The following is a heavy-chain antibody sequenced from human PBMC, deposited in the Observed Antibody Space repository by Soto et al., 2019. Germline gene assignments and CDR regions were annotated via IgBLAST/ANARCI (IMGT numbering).Heavy chain of an antibody. Sequence: PGGSLRLSCAASGFTFSSYGMHWVRQAPGKGLEWVAVISYDGSNKYYADSVKGRFTISRDNSKNTLYLQMNSLRAEDTAVYYCAKDGQYYYYDSSGYYADYWGQGT. J-gene: IGHJ4*02. V-gene: IGHV3-30*18. CDR1: GFTFSSYG. D-gene: IGHD3-22*01. CDR2: ISYDGSNK. CDR3: AKDGQYYYYDSSGYYADY.